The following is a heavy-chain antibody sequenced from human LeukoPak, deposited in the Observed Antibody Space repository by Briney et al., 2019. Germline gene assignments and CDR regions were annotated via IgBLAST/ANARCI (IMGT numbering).Heavy chain of an antibody. CDR2: ILGGGRTT. D-gene: IGHD5-18*01. V-gene: IGHV3-23*01. J-gene: IGHJ4*02. Sequence: PGGSLSLSCAASGFTFASYTMTWVRQSPGTGLQWVSSILGGGRTTFYADSVRGRFTISRDNSKNTLYLQMNSLRAEDTAVYYCAKANYGGYSYGPGDWGQGTLVTVSS. CDR1: GFTFASYT. CDR3: AKANYGGYSYGPGD.